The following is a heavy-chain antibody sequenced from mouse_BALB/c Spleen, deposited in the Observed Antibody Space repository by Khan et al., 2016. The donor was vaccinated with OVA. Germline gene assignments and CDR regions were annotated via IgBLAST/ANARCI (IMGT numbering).Heavy chain of an antibody. CDR2: INPHIGET. V-gene: IGHV1-20*01. CDR1: GYSFTGYF. CDR3: ARTYGSDFDN. Sequence: EVQLQESGPELVKPGASVKISCKASGYSFTGYFMNWVMQSHGKSLEWIGRINPHIGETFYNQKFKGKATLTVDESSSTAHMELRSLTSGDAAVYYCARTYGSDFDNWGQGTTLTVSS. J-gene: IGHJ2*01. D-gene: IGHD1-1*01.